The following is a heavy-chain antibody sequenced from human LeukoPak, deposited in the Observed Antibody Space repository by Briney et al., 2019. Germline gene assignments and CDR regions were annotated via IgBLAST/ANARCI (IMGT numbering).Heavy chain of an antibody. CDR3: ARRDGYCSSTSCYADYYYGMDV. CDR2: IYPGDSDT. V-gene: IGHV5-51*01. CDR1: GYRFTSYW. Sequence: HGASLQISCKGSGYRFTSYWIGWVRQMPGKGLEWMGIIYPGDSDTTYSPSFQGQVTISADKSISTAYLQWSSLKAPDTAMYYCARRDGYCSSTSCYADYYYGMDVWGQGTTVTVSS. D-gene: IGHD2-2*01. J-gene: IGHJ6*02.